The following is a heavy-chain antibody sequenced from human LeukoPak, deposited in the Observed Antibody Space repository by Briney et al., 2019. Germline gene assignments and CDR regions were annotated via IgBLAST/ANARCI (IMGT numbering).Heavy chain of an antibody. CDR2: IYDSGST. CDR3: AREGGPYRPLDY. Sequence: SETLSLTCTVSGGSISSYYWSWIRQPPGKGPEWIGLIYDSGSTYYNPSLQSRVTISVDTSKNQLSLKLTSVTAADTAVYYCAREGGPYRPLDYSGQGTLVTVSS. J-gene: IGHJ4*02. CDR1: GGSISSYY. V-gene: IGHV4-59*01.